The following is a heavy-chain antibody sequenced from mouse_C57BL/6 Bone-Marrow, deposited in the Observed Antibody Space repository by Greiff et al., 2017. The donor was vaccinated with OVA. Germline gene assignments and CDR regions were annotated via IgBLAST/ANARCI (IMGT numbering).Heavy chain of an antibody. CDR3: ARPHYYGSSYFDY. V-gene: IGHV5-6*01. Sequence: EVKVVESGGDLVKPGGSLKLSCAASGFTFSSYGMSWVRQTPDKRLEWVATISSGGSYTYYPDSVKGRFTISRDNAKNILYLQMSSLKSEDTAMYYCARPHYYGSSYFDYWGQGTTLTVSS. J-gene: IGHJ2*01. D-gene: IGHD1-1*01. CDR2: ISSGGSYT. CDR1: GFTFSSYG.